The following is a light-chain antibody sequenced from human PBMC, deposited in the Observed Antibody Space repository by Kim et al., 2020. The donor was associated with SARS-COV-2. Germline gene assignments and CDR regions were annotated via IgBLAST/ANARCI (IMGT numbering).Light chain of an antibody. Sequence: PGERATHSCRASQSVSSYLAWYQQKPGQAPRLLIYDASNRATGIPARCSGSGSGTDFTLTIRSLEPEDFAVYYCQQRSNWPLAITFGQGTRLEIK. V-gene: IGKV3-11*01. CDR2: DAS. CDR1: QSVSSY. J-gene: IGKJ5*01. CDR3: QQRSNWPLAIT.